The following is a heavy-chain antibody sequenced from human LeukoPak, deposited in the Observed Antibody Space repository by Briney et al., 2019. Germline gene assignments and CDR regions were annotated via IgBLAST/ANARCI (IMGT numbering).Heavy chain of an antibody. CDR3: GKDGGQYSSGPEFDP. Sequence: GGSLRLSCAASGIVFSRTAMNWARQSPGRGLEWLSAISGGGERTFYADSVKGRFTISRDNSKNMVYQQMNSLRADDTAIYYCGKDGGQYSSGPEFDPKGQGALVTVSS. CDR1: GIVFSRTA. D-gene: IGHD6-19*01. J-gene: IGHJ5*02. CDR2: ISGGGERT. V-gene: IGHV3-23*01.